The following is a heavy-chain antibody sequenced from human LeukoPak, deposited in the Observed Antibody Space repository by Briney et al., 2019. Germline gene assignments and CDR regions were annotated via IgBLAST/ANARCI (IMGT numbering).Heavy chain of an antibody. D-gene: IGHD6-19*01. Sequence: PSETLSLTCTVSGGSISSGSYYWGWIRQPPGKGLEWIGSIYYSGSTYYNPSLKSRVTISVDTSKNQFSLKLSSVTAADTAVYYCARVSSGWYSHDYWGQGTLVTVSS. J-gene: IGHJ4*02. CDR1: GGSISSGSYY. CDR2: IYYSGST. CDR3: ARVSSGWYSHDY. V-gene: IGHV4-39*07.